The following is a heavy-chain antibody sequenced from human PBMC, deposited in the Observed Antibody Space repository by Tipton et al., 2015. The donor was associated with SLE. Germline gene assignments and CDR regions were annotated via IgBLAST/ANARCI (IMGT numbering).Heavy chain of an antibody. CDR1: GGSFSGYY. J-gene: IGHJ4*02. CDR2: IYHSGST. Sequence: TLSLTCAVYGGSFSGYYWSWIRQPPGKGLEWIGEIYHSGSTNYNPSLKSRVTISVDTSRNQFSLKLSSVTAADTAVYYCASTNWNFDYWGQGTLVTVSS. D-gene: IGHD1-1*01. V-gene: IGHV4-34*01. CDR3: ASTNWNFDY.